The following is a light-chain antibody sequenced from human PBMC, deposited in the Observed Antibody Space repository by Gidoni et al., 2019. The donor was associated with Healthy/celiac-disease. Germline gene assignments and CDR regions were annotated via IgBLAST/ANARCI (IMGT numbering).Light chain of an antibody. J-gene: IGKJ1*01. CDR1: QSLLHSNGYNY. V-gene: IGKV2-28*01. CDR3: MQALQTPWA. Sequence: DIVMTQSPLSLPVTPGEPASIACRSSQSLLHSNGYNYLDWYLQKPGQAPQLLIYLGSNRASGVPDRFRCSGSGTDFTLNISRGEAEDVGVYYCMQALQTPWAFGQGTKVEIK. CDR2: LGS.